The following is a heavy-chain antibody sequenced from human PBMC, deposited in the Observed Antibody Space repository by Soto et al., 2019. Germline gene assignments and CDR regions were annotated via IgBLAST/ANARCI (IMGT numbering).Heavy chain of an antibody. V-gene: IGHV3-48*02. Sequence: GGSLRLSCAASGFTFSSYSMNWVRQAPGKGLEWVSYISSSSSTIYYADSVKGRFTISRDNAKNSLYLQMNSLRDEDTAVYYCARDDYRRMGGYYYYGMDVWGQGTTVTVS. D-gene: IGHD4-4*01. CDR2: ISSSSSTI. J-gene: IGHJ6*02. CDR1: GFTFSSYS. CDR3: ARDDYRRMGGYYYYGMDV.